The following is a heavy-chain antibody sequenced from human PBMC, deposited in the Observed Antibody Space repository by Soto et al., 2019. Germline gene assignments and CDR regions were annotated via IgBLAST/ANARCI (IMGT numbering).Heavy chain of an antibody. CDR1: GGSISSSSHH. Sequence: QLQLQESGPGLVKPSETLSLTCTVSGGSISSSSHHWAWIRQPPGKGLEWIGSIYYSGNTYHNPSLKNRVPMSVDTSKNQFSLKLSSVTAADTSVYYCAREENGQSLHWRHGTLVTVSS. D-gene: IGHD2-8*01. V-gene: IGHV4-39*02. CDR3: AREENGQSLH. CDR2: IYYSGNT. J-gene: IGHJ4*01.